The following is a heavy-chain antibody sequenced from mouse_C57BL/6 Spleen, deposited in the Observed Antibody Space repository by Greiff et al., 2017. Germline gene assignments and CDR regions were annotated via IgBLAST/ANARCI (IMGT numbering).Heavy chain of an antibody. V-gene: IGHV1-81*01. Sequence: VKLVESGAELARPGASVKLSCKASGYTFTSYGISWVKQRTGQGLEWIGEIYPRSGNTYYNEKFKGKATLTADKSSSTAYMELRSLTSEDSAVYFCARETGTFYAMDYWGQGTSVTVSS. CDR2: IYPRSGNT. J-gene: IGHJ4*01. CDR1: GYTFTSYG. CDR3: ARETGTFYAMDY. D-gene: IGHD4-1*01.